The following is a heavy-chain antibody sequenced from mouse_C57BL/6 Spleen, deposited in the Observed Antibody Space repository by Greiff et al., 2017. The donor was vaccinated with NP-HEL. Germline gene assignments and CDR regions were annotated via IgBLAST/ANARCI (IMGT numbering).Heavy chain of an antibody. J-gene: IGHJ2*01. V-gene: IGHV1-82*01. CDR3: ARWGDYDTFDY. D-gene: IGHD2-4*01. CDR2: IYPGDGDT. CDR1: GYAFSSSW. Sequence: QVQLKESGPELVKPGASVKISCKASGYAFSSSWMNWVKQRPGKGLEWIGRIYPGDGDTNYNGKFKGKATLTADKSSSTAYMQLSSLTSEDSAVYFCARWGDYDTFDYWGQGTTLTVSS.